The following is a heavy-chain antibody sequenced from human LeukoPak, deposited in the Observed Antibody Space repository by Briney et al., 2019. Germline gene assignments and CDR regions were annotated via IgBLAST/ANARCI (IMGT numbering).Heavy chain of an antibody. CDR1: GYTFTSYG. J-gene: IGHJ6*02. Sequence: ASVKVSCKASGYTFTSYGISWVRQAPGQGLEWMGWISAYNGNTNYAQKLQGRVTMTTDTSTSTAYMELRSLRSDDTAVYYCARVNLDDYYYGMDVWGQGTTVTVSS. CDR2: ISAYNGNT. V-gene: IGHV1-18*01. CDR3: ARVNLDDYYYGMDV.